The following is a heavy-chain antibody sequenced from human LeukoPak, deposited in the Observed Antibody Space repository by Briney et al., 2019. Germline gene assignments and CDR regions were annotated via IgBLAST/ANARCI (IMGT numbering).Heavy chain of an antibody. V-gene: IGHV3-48*01. CDR3: ARVLGGVGWFDP. CDR2: IISSGSSSTI. J-gene: IGHJ5*02. Sequence: GGSLRLSCAASGFTFSSYSMNWVRQAPGKGLQWVSYIISSGSSSTIYYADSVKGRFTISRDNAKNSLYLQMNSLRAEDTAVYYCARVLGGVGWFDPWGQGTLVTVSS. D-gene: IGHD2-8*01. CDR1: GFTFSSYS.